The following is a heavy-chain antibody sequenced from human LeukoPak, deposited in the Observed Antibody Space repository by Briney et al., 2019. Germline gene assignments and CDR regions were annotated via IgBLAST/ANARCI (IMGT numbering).Heavy chain of an antibody. CDR3: ARAMATTTFDY. V-gene: IGHV3-21*01. CDR2: ISSSSSYI. CDR1: GFTFSSYS. D-gene: IGHD5-24*01. Sequence: PGGPLRLSCAASGFTFSSYSMNWVRQAPGKGLEWVSSISSSSSYIYYADSVKGRFTIFRDNAKNSLYLQMNSLRAEDTAVYYCARAMATTTFDYWGQGTLVTVSS. J-gene: IGHJ4*02.